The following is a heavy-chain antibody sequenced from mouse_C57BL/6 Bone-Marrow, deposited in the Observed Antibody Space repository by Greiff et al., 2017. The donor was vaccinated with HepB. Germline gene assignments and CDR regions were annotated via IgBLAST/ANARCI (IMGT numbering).Heavy chain of an antibody. V-gene: IGHV6-6*01. CDR2: IRNKANNHAT. D-gene: IGHD1-1*01. CDR1: GFTFSDAW. J-gene: IGHJ1*03. CDR3: TRPYYYGSSLYWYFDV. Sequence: EVKVEESGGGLVQPGGSMKLSCAASGFTFSDAWMDWVRQSPEKGLEWVAEIRNKANNHATYYAESVKGRFTISRDDSKSSVYLQMNSLRAEDTGIYYCTRPYYYGSSLYWYFDVWGTGTTVTVSS.